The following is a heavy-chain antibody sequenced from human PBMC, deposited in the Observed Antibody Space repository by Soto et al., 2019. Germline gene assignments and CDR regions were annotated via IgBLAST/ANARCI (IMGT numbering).Heavy chain of an antibody. V-gene: IGHV1-2*04. CDR3: ARGHYYYDSSGYHSFDY. J-gene: IGHJ4*02. D-gene: IGHD3-22*01. CDR2: INPNSGGT. CDR1: GYTFTGYY. Sequence: ASVKVSCKASGYTFTGYYMHWVRQAPGKGLEWMGWINPNSGGTNYAQKFQGWVTMTRDTSISTAYMELSRLRSDDTAVYYCARGHYYYDSSGYHSFDYWGQGTLVTVSS.